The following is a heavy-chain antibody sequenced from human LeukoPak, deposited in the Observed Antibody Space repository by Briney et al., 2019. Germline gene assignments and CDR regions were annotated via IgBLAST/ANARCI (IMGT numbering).Heavy chain of an antibody. Sequence: PGGSLRLSCAASGFTLSSYSMNWVRQAPGKGLEWVSSISSSSSYIYYADSVKGRFTISRDNAKNSLYLQMNSLRAEDTAVYYCARVAVAISYFDYWGQGTLVTVSS. D-gene: IGHD6-19*01. CDR3: ARVAVAISYFDY. CDR2: ISSSSSYI. J-gene: IGHJ4*02. CDR1: GFTLSSYS. V-gene: IGHV3-21*01.